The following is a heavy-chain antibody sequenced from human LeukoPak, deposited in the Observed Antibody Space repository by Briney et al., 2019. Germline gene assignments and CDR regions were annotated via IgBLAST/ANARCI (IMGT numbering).Heavy chain of an antibody. CDR2: ISAYNGNT. Sequence: ASVKVSCKASGYTFTSYGITWERQAPGQGLEWMGWISAYNGNTNYAQKLQGRVTMTTDTSTSTAYMELRSLRSDDTAVYYCARAGYDILTGYFQLDYWGQGTLVTVSS. CDR1: GYTFTSYG. V-gene: IGHV1-18*01. CDR3: ARAGYDILTGYFQLDY. D-gene: IGHD3-9*01. J-gene: IGHJ4*02.